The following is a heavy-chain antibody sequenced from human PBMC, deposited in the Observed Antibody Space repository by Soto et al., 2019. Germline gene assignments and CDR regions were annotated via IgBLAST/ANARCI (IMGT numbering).Heavy chain of an antibody. CDR3: ARAAPLFGYSSLHAFDI. V-gene: IGHV1-46*01. Sequence: ASVKFSCKASGYTFTSYYMHWVRQAPGQGLEWMGIINPSGGSTSYAQKFQGRVTMTRDTSTSTVYMELSSLRSEDTAVYYCARAAPLFGYSSLHAFDIWGQGTMVTVSS. J-gene: IGHJ3*02. D-gene: IGHD5-18*01. CDR2: INPSGGST. CDR1: GYTFTSYY.